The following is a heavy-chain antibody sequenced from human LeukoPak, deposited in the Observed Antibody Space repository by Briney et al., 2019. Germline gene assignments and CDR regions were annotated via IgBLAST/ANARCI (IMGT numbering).Heavy chain of an antibody. Sequence: GGSLRLSCAASGFTFSSYSMNWVRQAPGKGLEWVSSISSSSSYIYYADSVKSRFTISRDNAKNSLYLQMNSLRAEDTAVYYCASSGIVVVTAIDYWGQGTLVTVSS. CDR2: ISSSSSYI. J-gene: IGHJ4*02. CDR1: GFTFSSYS. D-gene: IGHD2-21*02. CDR3: ASSGIVVVTAIDY. V-gene: IGHV3-21*01.